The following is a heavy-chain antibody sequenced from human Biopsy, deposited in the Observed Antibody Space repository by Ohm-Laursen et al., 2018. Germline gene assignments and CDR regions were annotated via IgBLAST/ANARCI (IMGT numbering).Heavy chain of an antibody. V-gene: IGHV1-46*01. CDR2: INPSGSTA. Sequence: ASVKVSCKASGYTFTSYYMHWVRQAPGQGLEWMGMINPSGSTASYPQIFQGRVTMTRDTSKSTVYMELSSLRSADTAVYFCARNTGWYGDLYYFDYWGQGTLVTVSS. J-gene: IGHJ4*02. CDR1: GYTFTSYY. D-gene: IGHD6-19*01. CDR3: ARNTGWYGDLYYFDY.